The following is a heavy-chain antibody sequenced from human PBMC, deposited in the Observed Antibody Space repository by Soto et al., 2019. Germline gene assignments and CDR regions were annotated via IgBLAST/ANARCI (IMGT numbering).Heavy chain of an antibody. CDR2: IFSNDEK. V-gene: IGHV2-26*01. J-gene: IGHJ4*02. CDR3: ARMPPASYCGGDCYDY. CDR1: VFSLSNARMG. Sequence: QVTLKEYGPVLVKPTETLTLTCTVSVFSLSNARMGVSWIRQPPGKALEWLAHIFSNDEKSYTTSLKSRLTISKDTYKSQVVLTMTNMDTVDTATYYCARMPPASYCGGDCYDYWGQGTLVTVSS. D-gene: IGHD2-21*01.